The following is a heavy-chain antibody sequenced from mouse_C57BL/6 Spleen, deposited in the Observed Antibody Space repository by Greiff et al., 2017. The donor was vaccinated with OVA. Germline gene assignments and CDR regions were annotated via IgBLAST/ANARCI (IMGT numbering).Heavy chain of an antibody. J-gene: IGHJ1*03. D-gene: IGHD2-3*01. V-gene: IGHV3-6*01. Sequence: DVQLQQSGPGLVKPSQSLSFTCSVTGYSITSGYYWNWIRQFPGNKLEWVGYISYDGSNNYNPSLKNRISITRDTSKNQFFQKWNSVTNEDTATYYCGSVDDGYLGYFDVWGTGTTVTVSA. CDR2: ISYDGSN. CDR3: GSVDDGYLGYFDV. CDR1: GYSITSGYY.